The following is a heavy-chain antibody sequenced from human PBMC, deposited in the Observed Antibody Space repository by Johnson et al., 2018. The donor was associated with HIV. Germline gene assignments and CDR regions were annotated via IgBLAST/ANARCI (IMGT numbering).Heavy chain of an antibody. V-gene: IGHV3-20*04. J-gene: IGHJ3*02. CDR3: ARVVMITCGGVIALDAFDI. CDR2: INWNGGST. CDR1: GFTFDDYG. Sequence: MQLVESGGGVVRPGGSLRLSCAASGFTFDDYGMSWVRQAPGKGLEWVSGINWNGGSTGYADSVKGRFTISRDNAKNSLYLQMNSLRAEDTALYYWARVVMITCGGVIALDAFDIWGQGTMVTVSS. D-gene: IGHD3-16*02.